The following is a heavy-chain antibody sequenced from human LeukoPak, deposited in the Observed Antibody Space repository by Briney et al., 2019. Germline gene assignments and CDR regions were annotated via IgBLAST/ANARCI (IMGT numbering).Heavy chain of an antibody. D-gene: IGHD2-2*01. J-gene: IGHJ5*02. CDR2: ISYDGSNK. CDR3: AKVADDDCSSTSCYLGNWFDP. V-gene: IGHV3-30*18. CDR1: GFTFSSYG. Sequence: PGGSLRLSCAASGFTFSSYGMHWVRQAPGKGLEWVAVISYDGSNKYYADSVKGRFTISRDNSKNTLYLQMNSLRAEDTAVYYCAKVADDDCSSTSCYLGNWFDPWGQGTLVTVSS.